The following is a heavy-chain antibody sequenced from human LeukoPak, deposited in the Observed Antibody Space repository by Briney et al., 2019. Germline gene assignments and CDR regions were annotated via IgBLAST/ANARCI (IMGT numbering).Heavy chain of an antibody. J-gene: IGHJ4*02. V-gene: IGHV3-9*01. CDR3: AREWDSSGWKPFDY. CDR1: GFTFDDYA. D-gene: IGHD6-19*01. CDR2: IASNSGAM. Sequence: GGSLRLSCADSGFTFDDYAMHWVRQPPGKGLEWVSGIASNSGAMGYADSVKGRFTISRDNAKNSLYLQMNSLRTEDTALYHCAREWDSSGWKPFDYWGQGTLVTVSS.